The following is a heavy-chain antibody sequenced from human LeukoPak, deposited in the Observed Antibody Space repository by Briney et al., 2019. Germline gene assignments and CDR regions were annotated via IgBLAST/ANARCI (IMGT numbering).Heavy chain of an antibody. Sequence: ASVKVSCKASGYTFTSYGISWVRQAPGQGLEWMGWISAYNGNTNYAQKLQGRVTTTTDTSTSTAYMELRSLRSDDTAVYYCARETFYCGGDCQDYWGQGTLVTVSS. D-gene: IGHD2-21*02. CDR3: ARETFYCGGDCQDY. CDR1: GYTFTSYG. J-gene: IGHJ4*02. V-gene: IGHV1-18*01. CDR2: ISAYNGNT.